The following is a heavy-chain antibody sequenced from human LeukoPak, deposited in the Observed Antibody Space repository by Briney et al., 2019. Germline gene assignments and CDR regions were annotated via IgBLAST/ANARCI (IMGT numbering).Heavy chain of an antibody. J-gene: IGHJ5*02. CDR2: IKSKNVGGTT. Sequence: PGGSLRLSCAASGFTFNNAWMNWVREAPGKGLEWVGRIKSKNVGGTTDYAAPVKGRFTISRDDSKNTVYLQMNSLKIEDTAVYYCTSHAAFDPWGQGTLVTVSS. CDR1: GFTFNNAW. V-gene: IGHV3-15*01. CDR3: TSHAAFDP.